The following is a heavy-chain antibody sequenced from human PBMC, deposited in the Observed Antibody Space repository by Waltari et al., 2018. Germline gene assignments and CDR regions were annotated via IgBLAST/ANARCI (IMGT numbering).Heavy chain of an antibody. CDR3: ARGSGVDS. Sequence: EVQLLESGGGLVQPGGSLRPPLPASGFPFSTYVMNWVRQAPGKGPEWVSSISDAGGIINYADSVKGRFIISRDNSKNTLYLQMNSLRADDTAVYYCARGSGVDSWGQGTLVTISS. J-gene: IGHJ4*02. V-gene: IGHV3-23*01. CDR1: GFPFSTYV. CDR2: ISDAGGII. D-gene: IGHD7-27*01.